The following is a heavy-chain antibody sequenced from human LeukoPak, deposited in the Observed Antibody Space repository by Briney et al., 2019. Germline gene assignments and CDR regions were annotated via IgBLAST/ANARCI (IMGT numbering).Heavy chain of an antibody. Sequence: SETLSLTCAVSGGSISSRNWWSWVRQPPGKGLEWIGEIYHSGSTNYNPSLKTRVTISVDKSKNQFSLKLSSVTAADTAVYYCARHRSKWLQSSFDYWGQGTLVTVSS. D-gene: IGHD5-24*01. J-gene: IGHJ4*02. CDR2: IYHSGST. CDR1: GGSISSRNW. V-gene: IGHV4-4*02. CDR3: ARHRSKWLQSSFDY.